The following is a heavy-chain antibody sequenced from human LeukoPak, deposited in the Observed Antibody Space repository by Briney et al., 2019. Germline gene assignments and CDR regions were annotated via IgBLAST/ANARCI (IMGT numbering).Heavy chain of an antibody. J-gene: IGHJ4*02. D-gene: IGHD5-24*01. V-gene: IGHV1-69*04. Sequence: GASVKVSYKASGGTFSSYAISWVRQAPGQGLEWMGRIIPILGIANYAQKFQGRVTITADKSTSTAYMELSSLRSEDTAVYYCARASRDGYNYILDYWGQGTLVTVSS. CDR3: ARASRDGYNYILDY. CDR2: IIPILGIA. CDR1: GGTFSSYA.